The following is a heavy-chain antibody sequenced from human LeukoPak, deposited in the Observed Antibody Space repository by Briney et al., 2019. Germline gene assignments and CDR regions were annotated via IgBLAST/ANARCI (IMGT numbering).Heavy chain of an antibody. CDR1: GFTFSCYA. Sequence: GGSLRLSCAASGFTFSCYAMSWVRQAPGKGLEWVSTVSGGGGSTYYADSVKGRFTVSRDNSKNTLYLQMNSLRAEDTAVYYCAKGREIAAVGNFDYWGQGTLVTVSS. CDR3: AKGREIAAVGNFDY. CDR2: VSGGGGST. D-gene: IGHD6-13*01. V-gene: IGHV3-23*01. J-gene: IGHJ4*02.